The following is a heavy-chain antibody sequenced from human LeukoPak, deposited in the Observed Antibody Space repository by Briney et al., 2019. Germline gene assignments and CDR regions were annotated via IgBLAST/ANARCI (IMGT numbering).Heavy chain of an antibody. CDR2: IIPIFGTA. CDR3: ASRLRGVPAALSFYYYYYMDV. Sequence: SVKVSCKASGGTFSSYAISWVRQAPGQGLEWMGGIIPIFGTANYAQKFQGRVTITTDESTSTAYMELSSLRSEDTAVYYCASRLRGVPAALSFYYYYYMDVWGKGTTVTVSS. J-gene: IGHJ6*03. CDR1: GGTFSSYA. D-gene: IGHD2-2*01. V-gene: IGHV1-69*05.